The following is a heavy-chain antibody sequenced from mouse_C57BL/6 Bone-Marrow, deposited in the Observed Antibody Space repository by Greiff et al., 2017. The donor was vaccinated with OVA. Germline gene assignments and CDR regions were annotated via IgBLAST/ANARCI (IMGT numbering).Heavy chain of an antibody. CDR2: IYPRSGNT. CDR1: GYTFTSYG. V-gene: IGHV1-81*01. Sequence: VPGVESGAELARPGASVKLSCKASGYTFTSYGISWVKQRTGQGLEWIGEIYPRSGNTYYNEKFKGKATLTADKSSSTAYMELRSLTSEDSAVDFCAYLSYYVDYWGQGTTLTVSA. J-gene: IGHJ2*01. CDR3: AYLSYYVDY.